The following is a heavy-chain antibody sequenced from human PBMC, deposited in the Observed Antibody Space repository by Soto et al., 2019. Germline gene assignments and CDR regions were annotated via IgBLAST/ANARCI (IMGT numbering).Heavy chain of an antibody. V-gene: IGHV3-74*02. Sequence: EVQLVESGGGLVQPGGSLRLSCAGSGFTFSNYWMHWVRQAPGKGLEWVSRIDHDGPTDYADSVRDRFTIASDNAENTLYLQRNSLRPEDTDVYYCVRDSHGDYWGQGTMVNVSS. D-gene: IGHD3-22*01. CDR3: VRDSHGDY. CDR2: IDHDGPT. CDR1: GFTFSNYW. J-gene: IGHJ4*02.